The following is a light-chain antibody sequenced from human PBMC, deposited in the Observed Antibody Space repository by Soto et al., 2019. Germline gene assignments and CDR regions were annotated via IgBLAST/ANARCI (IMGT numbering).Light chain of an antibody. CDR3: QQYYSTPLT. CDR1: QXVLYSSNNKNY. V-gene: IGKV4-1*01. Sequence: DIVMTHSPDSLAVSLVERATIKXXSNQXVLYSSNNKNYLAWYQQKPGQPPKXXIYWASTRESGVPDRFSGSGAGTDFTLTISSLQAEDVAVYYCQQYYSTPLTFGGGTKVDIK. CDR2: WAS. J-gene: IGKJ4*01.